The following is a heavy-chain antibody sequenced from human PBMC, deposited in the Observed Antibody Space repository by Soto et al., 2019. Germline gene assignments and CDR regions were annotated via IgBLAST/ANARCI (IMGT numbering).Heavy chain of an antibody. Sequence: QVQLVQSGAEVKKPGASVKVSCKASGYTFTSYGIIWLRQAPGLGVEWMGWISAYNGNTNYAQKLQGRVTMTTDTSTSTAYMELRSVGSDDTAVYYCARESSSSCHDYWGQGTLVTVSS. CDR1: GYTFTSYG. V-gene: IGHV1-18*01. J-gene: IGHJ4*02. D-gene: IGHD6-13*01. CDR2: ISAYNGNT. CDR3: ARESSSSCHDY.